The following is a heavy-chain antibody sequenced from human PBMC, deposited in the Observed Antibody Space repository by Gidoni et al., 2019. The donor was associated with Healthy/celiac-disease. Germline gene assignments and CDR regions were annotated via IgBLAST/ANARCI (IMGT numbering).Heavy chain of an antibody. D-gene: IGHD2-2*01. J-gene: IGHJ5*02. CDR1: GYTFTSYG. V-gene: IGHV1-18*01. CDR2: ISAYNGNT. Sequence: QVPLVQSGAEVKKPGASVKVSCTASGYTFTSYGISWVRPAPGQGLEWMGWISAYNGNTNYAQKLEGRVTMTTETSTSTAYMELRSLRSDDTAVYYCARDGCSSTSCRNWFDPWGQGTLVTVSS. CDR3: ARDGCSSTSCRNWFDP.